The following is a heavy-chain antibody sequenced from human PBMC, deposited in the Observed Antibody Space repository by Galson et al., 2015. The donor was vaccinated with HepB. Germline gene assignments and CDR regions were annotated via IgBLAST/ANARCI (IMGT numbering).Heavy chain of an antibody. Sequence: SLRLSCADSGLTFSKDGMHWVRQAPGKGLDFVSAINDNGNITYYANSVKGRFTVSRDNSKNMLYLQMGSLRIEDMAVYYCAKIGFGESPWRWGQGTLVTVSS. V-gene: IGHV3-64*01. CDR1: GLTFSKDG. D-gene: IGHD3-10*01. CDR3: AKIGFGESPWR. CDR2: INDNGNIT. J-gene: IGHJ4*02.